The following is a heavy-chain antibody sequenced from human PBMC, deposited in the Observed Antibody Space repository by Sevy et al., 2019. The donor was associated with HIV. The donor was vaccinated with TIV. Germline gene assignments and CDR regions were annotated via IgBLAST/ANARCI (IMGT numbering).Heavy chain of an antibody. Sequence: GGSLRLSCAASGLNFDDYGMSWVRQAPGKGLEWVSAINWNGVGTSYADSVKGRFTISRDNAKNSLYVQMNSLRAEDTALYYCARERSCGGDCYYFDSWGQGTLVTVSS. CDR1: GLNFDDYG. V-gene: IGHV3-20*04. J-gene: IGHJ4*02. D-gene: IGHD2-21*02. CDR3: ARERSCGGDCYYFDS. CDR2: INWNGVGT.